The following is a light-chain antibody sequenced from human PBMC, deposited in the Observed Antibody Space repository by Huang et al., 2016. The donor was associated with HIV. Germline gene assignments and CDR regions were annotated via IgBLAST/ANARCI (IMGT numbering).Light chain of an antibody. J-gene: IGKJ1*01. V-gene: IGKV1-12*01. Sequence: VGDRVTIACRASQGISGWLAWYQQKPGKAPNLLIYAASSLQSGVPSRFSGSGAGTAFTLTINSLQPEDFATYYCQQSNSFPWTFGQGTKVEIK. CDR3: QQSNSFPWT. CDR2: AAS. CDR1: QGISGW.